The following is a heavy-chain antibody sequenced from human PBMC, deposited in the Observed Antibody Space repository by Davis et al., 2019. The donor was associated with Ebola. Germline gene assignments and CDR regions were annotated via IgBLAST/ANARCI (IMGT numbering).Heavy chain of an antibody. D-gene: IGHD3-22*01. CDR1: GGAINDYY. V-gene: IGHV4-4*07. CDR2: VYNSGAT. J-gene: IGHJ5*02. CDR3: ASDLNNSSLVRWFDP. Sequence: PSETLSLTCTVSGGAINDYYWSWIRQPAGKGLEWIGRVYNSGATNYNPSLKSRVSMSIDSDKNQVSLKVKSVTAADTAVYYCASDLNNSSLVRWFDPWGLGTLVTVSS.